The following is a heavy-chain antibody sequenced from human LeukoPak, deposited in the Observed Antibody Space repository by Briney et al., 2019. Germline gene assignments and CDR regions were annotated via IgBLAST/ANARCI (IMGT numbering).Heavy chain of an antibody. J-gene: IGHJ4*02. CDR1: GFTFRNYG. CDR3: VRLPTYYYDSSGYSLDY. Sequence: GGSLRLSCAASGFTFRNYGMHWVRQAPGKGLEWVAVISYDESDKYYADSVKGRFTISRDNSKNTLYLQMNRLRAEDTAVYYCVRLPTYYYDSSGYSLDYWGQGTLVTVS. CDR2: ISYDESDK. V-gene: IGHV3-30*03. D-gene: IGHD3-22*01.